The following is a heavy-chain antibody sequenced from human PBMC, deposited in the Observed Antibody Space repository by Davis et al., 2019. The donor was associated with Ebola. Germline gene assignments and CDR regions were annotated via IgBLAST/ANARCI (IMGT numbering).Heavy chain of an antibody. Sequence: MPSETLSLTCAVYGGSFSGYSWSWIRQPPGKGLEWIGEVDHTGSTNYSPSLESRVTISLDTSKRQFSGKLKSVTAADTAIYYCARASFFWSGHLEDYWGQGALVTVSS. CDR2: VDHTGST. J-gene: IGHJ4*02. V-gene: IGHV4-34*01. CDR1: GGSFSGYS. D-gene: IGHD3-3*01. CDR3: ARASFFWSGHLEDY.